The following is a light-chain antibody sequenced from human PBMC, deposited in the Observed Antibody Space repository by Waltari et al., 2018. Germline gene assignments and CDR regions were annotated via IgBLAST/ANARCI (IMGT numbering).Light chain of an antibody. J-gene: IGKJ3*01. CDR3: QQYYSTPCP. V-gene: IGKV4-1*01. Sequence: DVVMPQSPDSLAMSLGERGTINCEYTQSGLYSSNNQHDLAWYQQKPGQPPKLLVYWAYTRESGVPGRFSGSGSGTDFALTISSLQAEDVAVYDCQQYYSTPCPFGPGTKVDIK. CDR1: QSGLYSSNNQHD. CDR2: WAY.